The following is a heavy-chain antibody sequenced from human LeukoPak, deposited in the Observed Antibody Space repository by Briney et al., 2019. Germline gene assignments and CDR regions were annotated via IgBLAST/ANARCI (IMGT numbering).Heavy chain of an antibody. V-gene: IGHV3-66*01. Sequence: GASLRLSCAASGFTFSDYYMSWIRQAPGKGLEWVSVIYSGGSTYYADSVKGRFTISRDNSKNTLYLQMNSLRAEDTAVYYCARAPEADYGSGSQYFDYWGQGTLVTVSS. D-gene: IGHD3-10*01. J-gene: IGHJ4*02. CDR3: ARAPEADYGSGSQYFDY. CDR2: IYSGGST. CDR1: GFTFSDYY.